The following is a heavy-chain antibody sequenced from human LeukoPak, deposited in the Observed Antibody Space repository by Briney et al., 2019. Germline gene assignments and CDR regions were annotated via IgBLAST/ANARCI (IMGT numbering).Heavy chain of an antibody. CDR3: ARGIPEHGTGAFAI. CDR2: IDYSGST. D-gene: IGHD6-13*01. J-gene: IGHJ3*02. V-gene: IGHV4-61*08. Sequence: PSETLSLTCTVSGGSISGSVYYWTWIRQPPGKGLEWIGYIDYSGSTNYNTALQSRVTISAETSKNQVSLKLTSVTPADTAVYYCARGIPEHGTGAFAIWGQGTMVTVSS. CDR1: GGSISGSVYY.